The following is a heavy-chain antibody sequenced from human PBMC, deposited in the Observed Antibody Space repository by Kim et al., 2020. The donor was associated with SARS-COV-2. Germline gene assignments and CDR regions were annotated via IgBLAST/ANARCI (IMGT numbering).Heavy chain of an antibody. Sequence: SVKVSCKASGGTFSSYAISWVRQAPGQGLEWMGGIIPIFGTANYAQKFQGRVTITADESTSTAYMELSSLRSEDTAVYYCARATVVAHAFLGWFDPWGQGTLVTVSS. CDR3: ARATVVAHAFLGWFDP. J-gene: IGHJ5*02. V-gene: IGHV1-69*13. CDR1: GGTFSSYA. D-gene: IGHD2-21*01. CDR2: IIPIFGTA.